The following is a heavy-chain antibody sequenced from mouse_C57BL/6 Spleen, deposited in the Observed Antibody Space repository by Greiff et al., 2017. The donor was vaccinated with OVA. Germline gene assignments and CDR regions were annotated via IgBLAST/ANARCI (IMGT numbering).Heavy chain of an antibody. CDR3: ARSETAQARFEY. CDR2: IYPGGGYT. D-gene: IGHD3-2*02. Sequence: VQLQQPGAELVRPGSSVKLSCKASGYTFTNYWIGWAKQRPGHGLEWIGDIYPGGGYTNYNEKFKGKATLTADKSSSTAYMQFSSLTSEDSAIYYCARSETAQARFEYWGQGTTLTVSS. J-gene: IGHJ2*01. CDR1: GYTFTNYW. V-gene: IGHV1-63*01.